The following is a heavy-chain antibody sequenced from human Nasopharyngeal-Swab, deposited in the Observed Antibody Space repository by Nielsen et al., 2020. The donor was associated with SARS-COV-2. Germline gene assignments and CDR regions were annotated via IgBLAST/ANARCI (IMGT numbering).Heavy chain of an antibody. Sequence: CQAAGMGLEWIGSIYYSGSTYYNPSLKSRVTISVDTSKNQFSLKLSSVTAADTAVYYCARGGPGLELFSRFDPWGQGTLVTVSS. V-gene: IGHV4-39*07. CDR3: ARGGPGLELFSRFDP. CDR2: IYYSGST. D-gene: IGHD1-7*01. J-gene: IGHJ5*02.